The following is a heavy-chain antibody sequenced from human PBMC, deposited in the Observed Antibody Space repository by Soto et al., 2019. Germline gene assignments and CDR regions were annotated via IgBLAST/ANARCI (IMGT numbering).Heavy chain of an antibody. CDR3: AREGGYYHYFDY. CDR2: IYSDDTT. J-gene: IGHJ4*02. V-gene: IGHV3-53*04. CDR1: GFTVSNNY. Sequence: GGSLRLSCAVSGFTVSNNYMNWARQAPGKGLEWVSVIYSDDTTFYADSVKGRFTISRHNSKNTLYLQMNSLRAEDTAVYYCAREGGYYHYFDYWGQEALVTVSS. D-gene: IGHD1-26*01.